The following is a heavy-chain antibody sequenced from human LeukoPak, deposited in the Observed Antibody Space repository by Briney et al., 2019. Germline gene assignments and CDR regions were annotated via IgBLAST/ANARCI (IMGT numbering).Heavy chain of an antibody. D-gene: IGHD3-22*01. CDR1: GFTFSSYG. J-gene: IGHJ4*02. V-gene: IGHV3-30*03. CDR3: ARDIGVNMI. Sequence: PGGSLRLSCAASGFTFSSYGMHWVRQAPGKGLEWVAVISIGGNIQYYTDSVKGRFTISRDNSKNTLYLQMNSLRPEDTAVYYCARDIGVNMIWGQGTLVTVSS. CDR2: ISIGGNIQ.